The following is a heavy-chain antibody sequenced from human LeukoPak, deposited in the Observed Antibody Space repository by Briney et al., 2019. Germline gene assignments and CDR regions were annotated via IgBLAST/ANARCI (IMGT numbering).Heavy chain of an antibody. CDR3: ARVTYQLLGVWAFDI. D-gene: IGHD2-2*01. V-gene: IGHV4-31*03. Sequence: SETLSLTCTVSGGSISGGGYYWSWIRQHPGKGLEWIGYIYYSGSTYYNPSLKSRVTISVDTSKNQFSLKLSSVTAADTAVYYCARVTYQLLGVWAFDIWGQGTMVTVSS. J-gene: IGHJ3*02. CDR1: GGSISGGGYY. CDR2: IYYSGST.